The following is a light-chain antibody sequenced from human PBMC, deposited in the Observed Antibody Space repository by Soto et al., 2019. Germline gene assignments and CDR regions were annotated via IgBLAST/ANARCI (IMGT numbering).Light chain of an antibody. CDR3: SSYTSTSTLV. Sequence: QSVLTQPASVSGSPGQSIAISCTGTSGDFGSYNFVSWYQQHPGKAPKLMIYDVSARPPGVSNRFSGSKSGNTASLTISGLQAEDEADYYCSSYTSTSTLVFGGGTKVTVL. J-gene: IGLJ2*01. CDR1: SGDFGSYNF. V-gene: IGLV2-14*01. CDR2: DVS.